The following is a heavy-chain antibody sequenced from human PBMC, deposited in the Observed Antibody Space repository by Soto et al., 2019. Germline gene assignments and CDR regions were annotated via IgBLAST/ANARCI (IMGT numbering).Heavy chain of an antibody. CDR1: GYTLTDLS. CDR2: FDPEDGET. Sequence: GASVKVSCKVSGYTLTDLSMHWVRQAPGKGLEWMGGFDPEDGETIYAQKFQGRVTMTEDTSTDTAYMELSSLRSEDTAVYYCATGPEEWFLPYFEYWGQGTLVTVSS. CDR3: ATGPEEWFLPYFEY. J-gene: IGHJ4*02. V-gene: IGHV1-24*01. D-gene: IGHD3-22*01.